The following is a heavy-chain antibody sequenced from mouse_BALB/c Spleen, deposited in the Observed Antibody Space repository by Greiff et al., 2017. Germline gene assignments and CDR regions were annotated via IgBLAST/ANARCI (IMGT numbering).Heavy chain of an antibody. V-gene: IGHV2-9*02. Sequence: VKVVESGPGLVAPSQSLSITCTVSGFSLTSSGVHWVRQPPGKGLEWLGVIWAGGSTNYNSALMSRLSISKDNSKSQVFLKMNSLQTDDTAMYYCARDRYDDAMDYWGQGTSVTVSS. CDR3: ARDRYDDAMDY. J-gene: IGHJ4*01. D-gene: IGHD2-14*01. CDR1: GFSLTSSG. CDR2: IWAGGST.